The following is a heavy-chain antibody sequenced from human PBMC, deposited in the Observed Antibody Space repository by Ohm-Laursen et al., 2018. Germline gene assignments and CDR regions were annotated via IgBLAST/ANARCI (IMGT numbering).Heavy chain of an antibody. V-gene: IGHV3-7*01. J-gene: IGHJ4*02. CDR3: ARDPIDNNGYNPDY. CDR1: GFTFSRYA. Sequence: SLRLSCTASGFTFSRYAMSWVRQAPAKGLEWVANIKHDGSEKYYVDSVKGRFTISRDNAKNSLYLQMNSLRAEDTAIYYCARDPIDNNGYNPDYWGQGTLVTVSS. CDR2: IKHDGSEK. D-gene: IGHD1-14*01.